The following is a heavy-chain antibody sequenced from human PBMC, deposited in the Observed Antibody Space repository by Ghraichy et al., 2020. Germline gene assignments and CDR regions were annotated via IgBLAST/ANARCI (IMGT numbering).Heavy chain of an antibody. V-gene: IGHV6-1*01. J-gene: IGHJ5*02. CDR3: ARDLGSSWYLFGWFDP. CDR2: TYYRSNWYN. D-gene: IGHD6-13*01. Sequence: SQTLSLTCAISGDSVSSNSAAWNWIRQSPSRGLEWLGRTYYRSNWYNDYAVSVKSRITINPDTSKNQFSLQLNSVTPEDTAVYYCARDLGSSWYLFGWFDPWGQGTLVTVSS. CDR1: GDSVSSNSAA.